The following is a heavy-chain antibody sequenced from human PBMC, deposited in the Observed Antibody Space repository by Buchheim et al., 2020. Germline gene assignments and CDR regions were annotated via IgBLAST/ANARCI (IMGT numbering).Heavy chain of an antibody. V-gene: IGHV3-33*01. J-gene: IGHJ4*02. CDR3: ARDPRVDSSSWYGDY. Sequence: QVQLVESGGGVVQPGRSLRLSCAASGFTFSSYGMHWVRQAPGKGLEWVAVIWYDGSNKYYADSVKGRFTISRDNSKNTLYLQMNSLRAEDTAVYYCARDPRVDSSSWYGDYWGQGTL. CDR1: GFTFSSYG. D-gene: IGHD6-13*01. CDR2: IWYDGSNK.